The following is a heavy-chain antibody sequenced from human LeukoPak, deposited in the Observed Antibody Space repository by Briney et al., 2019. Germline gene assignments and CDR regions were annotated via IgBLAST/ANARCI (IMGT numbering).Heavy chain of an antibody. CDR3: ASPRGTYIDY. CDR1: GYSISTGHF. Sequence: SETLSLTCAVSGYSISTGHFWGWIRQSPGQGLEWIGSIFHTGSTSYNPSFKRRATLSVDTSKNEFSLKLTSVNATDTAIYYCASPRGTYIDYWGQGILVTVSS. CDR2: IFHTGST. V-gene: IGHV4-38-2*01. J-gene: IGHJ4*02. D-gene: IGHD3-16*01.